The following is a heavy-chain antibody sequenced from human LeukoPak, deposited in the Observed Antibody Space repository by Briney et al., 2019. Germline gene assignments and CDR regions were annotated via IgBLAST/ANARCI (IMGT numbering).Heavy chain of an antibody. CDR3: AKDRIAVAGPHYYGMDV. D-gene: IGHD6-19*01. Sequence: GGSLRLSCAASGFTFSSYGMHWVRQAPGKGLEWVAVIWYDGSNKYYADSVKGRFTISRDNSKNTLYLQMNSLGAEDTAVYYCAKDRIAVAGPHYYGMDVWGQGTTVTVSS. J-gene: IGHJ6*02. V-gene: IGHV3-30*02. CDR1: GFTFSSYG. CDR2: IWYDGSNK.